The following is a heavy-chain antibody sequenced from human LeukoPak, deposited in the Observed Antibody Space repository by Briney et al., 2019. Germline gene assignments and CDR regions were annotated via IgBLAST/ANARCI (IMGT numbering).Heavy chain of an antibody. CDR1: GFTFSSYA. CDR2: ISYDGSNT. D-gene: IGHD1-26*01. CDR3: ARDPAHIVGATPLDY. J-gene: IGHJ4*02. V-gene: IGHV3-30-3*01. Sequence: PGGSLRLSCAASGFTFSSYAMHWVRQAPGKGLEWVAAISYDGSNTYYADSVKGRFTISRDNSKNTLYLQMNSLRAEDTAVYYCARDPAHIVGATPLDYWGQGTLVTVSS.